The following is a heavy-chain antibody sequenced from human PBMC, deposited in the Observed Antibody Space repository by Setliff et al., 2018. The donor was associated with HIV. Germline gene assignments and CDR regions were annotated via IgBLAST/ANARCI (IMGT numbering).Heavy chain of an antibody. CDR2: MNPNSGVS. CDR1: GHTFTNYD. V-gene: IGHV1-8*01. D-gene: IGHD2-2*01. Sequence: ASVKVSCKPSGHTFTNYDIHWMRRATGQGLEWMGWMNPNSGVSGYALKFHDRVTMTRDTSITTAYMELTSLRSDDTAVYYCARKDGVGYCDSNSCYGIGPIDFWGQGSLVTVSS. CDR3: ARKDGVGYCDSNSCYGIGPIDF. J-gene: IGHJ4*02.